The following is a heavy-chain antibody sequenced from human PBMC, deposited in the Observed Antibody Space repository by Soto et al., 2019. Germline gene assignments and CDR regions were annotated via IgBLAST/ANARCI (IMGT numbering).Heavy chain of an antibody. CDR1: GFTFSNYG. CDR2: ISYDGSHK. CDR3: AKALISTNIGFVDY. Sequence: QVQLVESGGGVVQPGKSLRLSCAASGFTFSNYGMHWVRQAPGKGLEWVAVISYDGSHKYYADSVKGRFTISRDNSKNTLYLQMNSLRAEDTAVFYCAKALISTNIGFVDYWGQGTLVTVSS. D-gene: IGHD3-22*01. V-gene: IGHV3-30*18. J-gene: IGHJ4*02.